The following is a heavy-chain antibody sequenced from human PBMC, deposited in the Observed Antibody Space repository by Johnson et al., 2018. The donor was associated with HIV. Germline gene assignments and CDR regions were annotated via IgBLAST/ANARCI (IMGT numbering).Heavy chain of an antibody. CDR3: ARASNSGYDQAFDI. J-gene: IGHJ3*02. V-gene: IGHV3-53*01. CDR2: IYSGGST. CDR1: GFTVSSNY. D-gene: IGHD5-12*01. Sequence: EVQLVESGGGLIQPGGSLRLSCAASGFTVSSNYMSWVRQAPGKGLEWVSVIYSGGSTYYADSVKGRFTISRDNSKNTLYLQMNSLRAEDTAVYYCARASNSGYDQAFDIWGQGTMVTVSS.